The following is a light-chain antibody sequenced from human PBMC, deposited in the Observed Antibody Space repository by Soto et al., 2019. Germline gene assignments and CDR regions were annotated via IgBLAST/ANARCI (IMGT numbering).Light chain of an antibody. Sequence: EIVLTQSPGSLSLSPRQRATLSCRASQSVDTTFFAWYQKKPGQAPRLLIQSASKRATGIPDRFSGSGSGTDLTLIISRLEPEDFAVYYCQQYMSSVTFGQGTKVEIK. V-gene: IGKV3-20*01. CDR2: SAS. CDR3: QQYMSSVT. J-gene: IGKJ1*01. CDR1: QSVDTTF.